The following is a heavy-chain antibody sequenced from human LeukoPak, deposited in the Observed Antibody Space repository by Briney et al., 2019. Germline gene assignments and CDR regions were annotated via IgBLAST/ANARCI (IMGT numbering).Heavy chain of an antibody. Sequence: SETLSLTCTVSGGSISSYYWSWIRQPPGKGLEWIGYIYYSGSTNYNPSLKSRVTISEDTSKNQFSLKLSSVTAADTAVYYCARAEISGYSYGSFDYWGQGTLVTVSS. CDR2: IYYSGST. CDR1: GGSISSYY. V-gene: IGHV4-59*08. D-gene: IGHD5-18*01. CDR3: ARAEISGYSYGSFDY. J-gene: IGHJ4*02.